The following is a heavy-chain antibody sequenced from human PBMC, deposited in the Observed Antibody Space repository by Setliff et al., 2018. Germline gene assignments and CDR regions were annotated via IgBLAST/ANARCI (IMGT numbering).Heavy chain of an antibody. Sequence: GGSLRLSCATSGFIFSNYWMAWVRQAPGKGLEWVATIKHDGTYTYYVDSVKGRFTISRDNAKNSLYLQMNTLRAEDTAVYYCARDRGGATTRDLWGQGTLVTVSS. CDR3: ARDRGGATTRDL. CDR1: GFIFSNYW. D-gene: IGHD1-26*01. J-gene: IGHJ5*02. CDR2: IKHDGTYT. V-gene: IGHV3-7*03.